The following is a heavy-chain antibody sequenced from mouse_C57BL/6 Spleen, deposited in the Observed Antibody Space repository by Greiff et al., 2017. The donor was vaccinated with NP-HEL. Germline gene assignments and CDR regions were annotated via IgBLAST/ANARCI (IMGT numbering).Heavy chain of an antibody. CDR2: INPNYGTT. J-gene: IGHJ4*01. CDR3: ARDGYDGKSTHYYAMDY. CDR1: GYSFTDYN. V-gene: IGHV1-39*01. Sequence: VQLQQSGPELVKPGASVKISCKASGYSFTDYNMNWVKQSNGKSLEWIGVINPNYGTTSYNQKFKGKATLTVDQFSSTAYMQLNSLTSEDSAVYDGARDGYDGKSTHYYAMDYWGQGTSVTVSS. D-gene: IGHD2-2*01.